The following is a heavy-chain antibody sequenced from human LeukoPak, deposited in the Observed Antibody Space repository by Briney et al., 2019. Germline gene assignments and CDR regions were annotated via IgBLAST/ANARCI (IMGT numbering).Heavy chain of an antibody. V-gene: IGHV3-30*18. CDR3: AKDVSTASPYYYYMDV. D-gene: IGHD5/OR15-5a*01. CDR2: ISYDGKNE. J-gene: IGHJ6*03. Sequence: GGSLRLSCEASEFTFSNYGMHWVRQAPGKGLEWVAVISYDGKNEYYADSVKGRFTISRDNFKNTLYLQMNSLRPEDTSVYYCAKDVSTASPYYYYMDVWGKGTTVTVSS. CDR1: EFTFSNYG.